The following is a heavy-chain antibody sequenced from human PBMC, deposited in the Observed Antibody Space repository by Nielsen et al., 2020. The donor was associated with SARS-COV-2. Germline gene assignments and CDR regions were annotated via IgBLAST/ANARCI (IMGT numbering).Heavy chain of an antibody. D-gene: IGHD6-19*01. CDR3: TTDPEQWLVLRAGYYGMDV. CDR2: IKSKTDGGTT. Sequence: GESLKISCAASGFTFSNAWMSWVRQAPGKGLEWVGRIKSKTDGGTTDYAAPVKGRFTISRDDSKNTLYLQMNSLKTEDTAVYYCTTDPEQWLVLRAGYYGMDVWGQGTTVTVSS. J-gene: IGHJ6*02. V-gene: IGHV3-15*01. CDR1: GFTFSNAW.